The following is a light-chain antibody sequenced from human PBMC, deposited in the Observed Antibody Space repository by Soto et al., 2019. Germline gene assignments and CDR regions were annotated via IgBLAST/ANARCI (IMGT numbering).Light chain of an antibody. CDR2: DVD. Sequence: QSVLTQPASVSGSPGQSITISCTGTSSDVGGYNLVSWYQQHPGKAPRLMIFDVDNRPSGVSTRFSGSKSGNTASLTISGLQAEDEADYYCCSYSGSSTIVVFGGGTKLTVL. V-gene: IGLV2-14*03. J-gene: IGLJ2*01. CDR3: CSYSGSSTIVV. CDR1: SSDVGGYNL.